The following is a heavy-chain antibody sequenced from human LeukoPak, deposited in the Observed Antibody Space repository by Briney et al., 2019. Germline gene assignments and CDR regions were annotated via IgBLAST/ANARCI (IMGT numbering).Heavy chain of an antibody. V-gene: IGHV4-59*13. D-gene: IGHD5-12*01. J-gene: IGHJ3*02. Sequence: SETLSLTCTVSGGSIRSYFWCWLRQPPGTGLERVGYIWDTEITDSNPSLQSRVTISLDTSNNHFSLKLRSVTAADTALYFCARGLVLATDDAFDIWGQGTLVTVSS. CDR2: IWDTEIT. CDR1: GGSIRSYF. CDR3: ARGLVLATDDAFDI.